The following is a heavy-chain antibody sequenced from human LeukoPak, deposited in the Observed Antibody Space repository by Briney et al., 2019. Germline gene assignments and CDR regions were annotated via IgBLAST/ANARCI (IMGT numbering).Heavy chain of an antibody. CDR2: ISFDGSNK. J-gene: IGHJ4*02. D-gene: IGHD4-11*01. CDR3: ANPPTVTSFHY. CDR1: GFTFSSYA. V-gene: IGHV3-30*04. Sequence: GGSLRLSCAASGFTFSSYAMHWVRQAPGKGLEWVTIISFDGSNKYYADSVKGRFTISRDNSKNTLYLQMNSLRAEDTAIYYCANPPTVTSFHYWGQGTLVTVSS.